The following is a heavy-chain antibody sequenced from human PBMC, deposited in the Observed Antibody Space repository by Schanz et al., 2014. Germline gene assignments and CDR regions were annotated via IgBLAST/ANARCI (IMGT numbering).Heavy chain of an antibody. D-gene: IGHD5-12*01. CDR2: VTHSGRT. J-gene: IGHJ4*02. V-gene: IGHV4-34*01. Sequence: QVQLQQWGAGLLKPSETLSLTCAVSGGPFSGYWGWIRQPPGKGLEWIGEVTHSGRTTYNPSLQSRVTMSVDTSKNHFSLKLSSMTAADTAVYYCAREIRGVATFDYWGQGTLVTVSS. CDR3: AREIRGVATFDY. CDR1: GGPFSGY.